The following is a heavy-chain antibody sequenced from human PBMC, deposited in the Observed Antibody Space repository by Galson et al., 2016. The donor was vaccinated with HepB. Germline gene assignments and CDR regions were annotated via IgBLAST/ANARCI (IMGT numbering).Heavy chain of an antibody. Sequence: SLRLSCAASGFTFSSYWMHWVRQAPGRGLVWVSRINTDGSRTNYADSVKGRVTISRDNAKNTLYLQMNSLRAEDTAVYYCARAGFKGFSNSMDVWGQGTTVTVSS. J-gene: IGHJ6*02. D-gene: IGHD2/OR15-2a*01. CDR3: ARAGFKGFSNSMDV. V-gene: IGHV3-74*01. CDR2: INTDGSRT. CDR1: GFTFSSYW.